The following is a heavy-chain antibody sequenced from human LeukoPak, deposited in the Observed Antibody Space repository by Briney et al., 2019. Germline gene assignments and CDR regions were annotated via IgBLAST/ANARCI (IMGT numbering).Heavy chain of an antibody. J-gene: IGHJ4*02. CDR3: AKIPVEMATISY. Sequence: GRSLRLSCAASGFTFSSYSMHWVRQAPGKGLEWVAVISYDGSNKYYADSVKGRFTISRDNSKNTLYLQMNSLRAEDTAVYYCAKIPVEMATISYWGQGTLVTVSS. V-gene: IGHV3-30*18. D-gene: IGHD5-24*01. CDR2: ISYDGSNK. CDR1: GFTFSSYS.